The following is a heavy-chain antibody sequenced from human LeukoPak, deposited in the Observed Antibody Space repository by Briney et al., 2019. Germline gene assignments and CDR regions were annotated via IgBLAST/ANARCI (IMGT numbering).Heavy chain of an antibody. CDR2: ISSSSSYI. D-gene: IGHD4-17*01. V-gene: IGHV3-21*01. Sequence: GGSLRLSCAASGFTFSNYWMHWVRQAPGKGLEWVSSISSSSSYIYYADSVKGRFTISRDNAKNSLYLQMNSLRAEDTAVYYCARDRATVYWGQGTLVTVSS. CDR1: GFTFSNYW. J-gene: IGHJ4*02. CDR3: ARDRATVY.